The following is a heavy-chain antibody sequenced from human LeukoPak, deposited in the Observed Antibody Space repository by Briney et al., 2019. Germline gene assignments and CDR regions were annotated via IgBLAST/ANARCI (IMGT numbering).Heavy chain of an antibody. CDR3: AKDGLYFDGSTHIYYFDS. CDR1: GFSFGGYA. Sequence: PGGSLRLSYASSGFSFGGYAMTWVRQAPGKGLEWVSSITYNGAATYYLDSVKARFTISIDNSRSTLYLQMDSLTAEDTALYYCAKDGLYFDGSTHIYYFDSWGQGTLVAVSS. J-gene: IGHJ4*02. V-gene: IGHV3-23*01. D-gene: IGHD3-9*01. CDR2: ITYNGAAT.